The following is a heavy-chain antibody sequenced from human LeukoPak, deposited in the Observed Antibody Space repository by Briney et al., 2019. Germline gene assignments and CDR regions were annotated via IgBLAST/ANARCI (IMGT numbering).Heavy chain of an antibody. CDR1: GFTFSSYA. V-gene: IGHV3-23*01. D-gene: IGHD3-10*01. Sequence: SGGSLRLSCAASGFTFSSYAMSWVRQAPGKGLEWVSAISGSGGSTYYADSVKGRFTISRDNSKNTLYLQMNSLRAEDTAVYYCAKVLVRGLSLYYFDYWGQGTLVTVSS. J-gene: IGHJ4*02. CDR3: AKVLVRGLSLYYFDY. CDR2: ISGSGGST.